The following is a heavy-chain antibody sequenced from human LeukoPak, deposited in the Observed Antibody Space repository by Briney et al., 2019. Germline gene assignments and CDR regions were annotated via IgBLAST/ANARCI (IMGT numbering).Heavy chain of an antibody. D-gene: IGHD4-17*01. V-gene: IGHV5-51*01. CDR1: GYRFTSYW. J-gene: IGHJ4*02. CDR3: ARRSTMTTIDY. CDR2: TYPGDSDT. Sequence: GESLKISCQGSGYRFTSYWIGWVRQVPGKGLEWMGITYPGDSDTTYSPCFQGQVTISADKSISTTYLQWSSLKASDTAMYYCARRSTMTTIDYWGQGTLVTVSS.